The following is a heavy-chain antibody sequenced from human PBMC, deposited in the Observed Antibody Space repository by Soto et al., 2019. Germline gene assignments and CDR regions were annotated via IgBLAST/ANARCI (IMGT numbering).Heavy chain of an antibody. CDR2: INIGSGNT. V-gene: IGHV1-3*04. D-gene: IGHD2-21*02. CDR3: ARDGGDCGYRLIYYYYGMDV. J-gene: IGHJ6*02. CDR1: GYAFSSYA. Sequence: ASVKVSCKASGYAFSSYAMHWVRQAPGQRLEWMGWINIGSGNTEYSQNFQDRITITRDTSASTVYMELSSLRSEDTAVYYCARDGGDCGYRLIYYYYGMDVWGQGTTVTVSS.